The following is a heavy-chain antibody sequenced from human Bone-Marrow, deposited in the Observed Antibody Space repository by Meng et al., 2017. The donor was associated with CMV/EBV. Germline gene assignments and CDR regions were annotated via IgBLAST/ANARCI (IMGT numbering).Heavy chain of an antibody. J-gene: IGHJ4*02. D-gene: IGHD2-21*01. CDR3: ARDLVCGGDCFYFDS. CDR1: GGTFSSYA. Sequence: SVKVSCKASGGTFSSYAISWVRQAPGQGLEWLGGITPIFGTPTYAQRFQGRVTITTDESTTTDYMELSSLTSDDTAIYYCARDLVCGGDCFYFDSWGQGTLVTVSS. CDR2: ITPIFGTP. V-gene: IGHV1-69*05.